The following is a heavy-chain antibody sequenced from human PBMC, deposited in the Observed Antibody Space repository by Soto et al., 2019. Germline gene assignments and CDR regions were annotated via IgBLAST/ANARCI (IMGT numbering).Heavy chain of an antibody. CDR2: ISSSSSSI. D-gene: IGHD3-3*01. CDR1: GFTFSSYS. Sequence: GGSLRLSCAASGFTFSSYSMNWVRQAPGKGLEWVSSISSSSSSIYYADSVKGRFTISRDNSKNTLYLQMNSLRAEDTAVYYCAKNYDFWSQRWFDPWGQGTLVTVSS. J-gene: IGHJ5*02. V-gene: IGHV3-21*04. CDR3: AKNYDFWSQRWFDP.